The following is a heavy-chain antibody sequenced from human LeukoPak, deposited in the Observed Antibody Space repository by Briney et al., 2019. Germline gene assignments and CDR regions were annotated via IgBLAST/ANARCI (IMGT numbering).Heavy chain of an antibody. V-gene: IGHV4-38-2*02. CDR3: ASSGYTNNWFDP. CDR1: GYSISSGYY. CDR2: IYHSGST. D-gene: IGHD3-22*01. J-gene: IGHJ5*02. Sequence: SETLSLTCTVSGYSISSGYYWGWIRQPPGKGLEWIGSIYHSGSTYYNPSLKSRVTISVDTSKNQFSLKLSSVTAADTAVYYCASSGYTNNWFDPWGQGTLVTVSS.